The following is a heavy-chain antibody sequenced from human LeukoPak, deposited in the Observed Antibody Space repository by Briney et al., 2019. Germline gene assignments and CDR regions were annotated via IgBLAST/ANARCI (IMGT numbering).Heavy chain of an antibody. CDR1: GYTFTSYG. CDR3: ARDRKGPRGVPAAIPFDY. CDR2: ISAYNGNT. D-gene: IGHD2-2*01. V-gene: IGHV1-18*01. J-gene: IGHJ4*02. Sequence: ASVKVSCKASGYTFTSYGISWVRQAPGQGLEWMGWISAYNGNTNYAQKLQGRVTMTTDTSTSTAYMELRSLRSDDTAVYYCARDRKGPRGVPAAIPFDYWGQGTLVTVSS.